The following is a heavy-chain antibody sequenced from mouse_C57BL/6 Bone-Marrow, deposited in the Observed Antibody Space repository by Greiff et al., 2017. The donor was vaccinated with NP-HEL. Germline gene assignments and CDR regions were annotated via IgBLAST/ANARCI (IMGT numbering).Heavy chain of an antibody. CDR2: IYPSDSET. V-gene: IGHV1-61*01. Sequence: QVQLQQPGAELVRPGSSVKLSCKASGYTFTSYWMDWVKQRPGQGLEWIGNIYPSDSETHYNQKFKDKATLTVEKSSSIAYMQLSSLTSEDSAVSYCARWGYSSHLWYFDVWGTGTTVTVSS. CDR3: ARWGYSSHLWYFDV. D-gene: IGHD1-1*01. CDR1: GYTFTSYW. J-gene: IGHJ1*03.